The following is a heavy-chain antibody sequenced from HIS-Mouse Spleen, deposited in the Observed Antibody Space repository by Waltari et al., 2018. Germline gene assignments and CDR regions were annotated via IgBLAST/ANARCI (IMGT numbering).Heavy chain of an antibody. CDR3: ARDLGYSSSSEVWFDP. V-gene: IGHV3-74*01. J-gene: IGHJ5*02. CDR2: INSDGSST. D-gene: IGHD6-6*01. CDR1: GFTFITYW. Sequence: EVQLVESGGGLVQPGGSLRLSCAASGFTFITYWMHWVGPAPGKGLVWVSRINSDGSSTSYADSVKGRFTISRDNAKNTLYLQMNSLRAEDTAVYYCARDLGYSSSSEVWFDPWGQGTLVTVSS.